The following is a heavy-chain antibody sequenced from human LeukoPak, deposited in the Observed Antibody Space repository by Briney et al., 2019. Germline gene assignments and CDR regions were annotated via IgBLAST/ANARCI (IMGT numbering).Heavy chain of an antibody. D-gene: IGHD3-10*01. CDR1: GFTFSSYA. J-gene: IGHJ4*02. CDR3: ARDSRSQELLWFGELAIDY. V-gene: IGHV3-23*01. Sequence: GGSLRLSCAASGFTFSSYAMSWVRQAPGKGLEWVSAISGSGGSTYYADSVKGRLTISRDNAKNSLYLQMNSLRAEDTAVYYCARDSRSQELLWFGELAIDYWGQGTLVTVSS. CDR2: ISGSGGST.